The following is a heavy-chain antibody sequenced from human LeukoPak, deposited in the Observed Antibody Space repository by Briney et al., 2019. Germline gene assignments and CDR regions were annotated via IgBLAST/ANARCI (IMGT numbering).Heavy chain of an antibody. CDR3: AKDSLWFGESHFDY. CDR2: IKQDGSEK. J-gene: IGHJ4*02. V-gene: IGHV3-7*03. D-gene: IGHD3-10*01. Sequence: GGSLRLSCAASGFTFSSYWMSWVRQAPGKGLEWVANIKQDGSEKYYVDSVKGRFTISRDNAKNSLYLQMNSLRAEDTAVYYCAKDSLWFGESHFDYWGQGTLVTVSS. CDR1: GFTFSSYW.